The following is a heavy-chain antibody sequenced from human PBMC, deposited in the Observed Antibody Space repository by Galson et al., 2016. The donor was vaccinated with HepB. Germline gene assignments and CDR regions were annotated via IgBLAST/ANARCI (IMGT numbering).Heavy chain of an antibody. CDR3: SREITGSYFD. CDR1: GFTFNAHW. V-gene: IGHV3-7*01. Sequence: SLRLSCAASGFTFNAHWMYWVRQAPGKGLKWVANIRGDGIVSYYAESVRGRFTISRDNAKNSLYLQMNGLRVDETAVYYCSREITGSYFDWGQGTLVTVSS. J-gene: IGHJ4*02. D-gene: IGHD3-10*01. CDR2: IRGDGIVS.